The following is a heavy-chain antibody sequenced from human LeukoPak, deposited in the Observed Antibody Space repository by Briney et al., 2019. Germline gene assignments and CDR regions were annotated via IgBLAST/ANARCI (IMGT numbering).Heavy chain of an antibody. Sequence: GASVKVSCKASGYTFTSYYMHWVRQAPGQGLEWMGIINPSGGSTSYAQKFQGRVTMTRDTSTSTVYMELSSLRSEDTAVYYCAKEDEGYGDFYGMDVWGQGTTVTVSS. V-gene: IGHV1-46*01. CDR1: GYTFTSYY. J-gene: IGHJ6*02. CDR2: INPSGGST. D-gene: IGHD4-17*01. CDR3: AKEDEGYGDFYGMDV.